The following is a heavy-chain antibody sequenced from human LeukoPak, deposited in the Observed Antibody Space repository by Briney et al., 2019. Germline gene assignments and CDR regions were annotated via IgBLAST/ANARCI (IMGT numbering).Heavy chain of an antibody. CDR3: ARLLYDFWSGYYWFDP. CDR2: IYHSGST. Sequence: PSETLSLTCAVSGYSISSGCYWGWIRQPPGKGLEWIGSIYHSGSTYYNPSLKIRVTISVDTSKNQFSLKLSSVTAADTAVYYCARLLYDFWSGYYWFDPWGQGTLVTVSS. CDR1: GYSISSGCY. D-gene: IGHD3-3*01. J-gene: IGHJ5*02. V-gene: IGHV4-38-2*01.